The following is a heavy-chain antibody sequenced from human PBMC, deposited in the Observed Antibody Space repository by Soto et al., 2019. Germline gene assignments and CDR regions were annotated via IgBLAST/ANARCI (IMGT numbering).Heavy chain of an antibody. CDR1: GFTFSSYA. CDR2: ISYDGSNK. CDR3: ARDRAAYYYGSGPFDP. J-gene: IGHJ5*02. D-gene: IGHD3-10*01. Sequence: QVQLVESGGGVVQPGRYLRLSCAASGFTFSSYAMHWVRQAPGKGLEWVAVISYDGSNKYYADSVKGRFTISRDNSKNTLYLQMNSLRAEDTAVYYCARDRAAYYYGSGPFDPWGQGTLVTVSS. V-gene: IGHV3-30-3*01.